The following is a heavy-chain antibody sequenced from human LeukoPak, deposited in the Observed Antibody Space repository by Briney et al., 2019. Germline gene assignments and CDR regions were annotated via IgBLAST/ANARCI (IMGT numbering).Heavy chain of an antibody. Sequence: SETLSLTCTVSGDSISSGGYYWSWIRQHPGKGLEWIGYIYYSGSTYYNPSLKSRVTISVDTSKNQFSLKLSSVTAAERAVYYSDGSESSGYRQWGETPGYFDYWGQGTLVTVSS. CDR1: GDSISSGGYY. V-gene: IGHV4-31*03. J-gene: IGHJ4*02. CDR2: IYYSGST. CDR3: DGSESSGYRQWGETPGYFDY. D-gene: IGHD3-22*01.